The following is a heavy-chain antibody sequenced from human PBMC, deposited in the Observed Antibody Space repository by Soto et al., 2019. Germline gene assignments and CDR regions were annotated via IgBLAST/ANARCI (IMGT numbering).Heavy chain of an antibody. V-gene: IGHV3-73*01. CDR3: TRESGIQLWFDYYGMDV. J-gene: IGHJ6*02. CDR1: GFTFSGSA. CDR2: IRSKANSYAT. Sequence: GESLKISCAASGFTFSGSAMHWVRQASGKGLEWVGRIRSKANSYATAYAASVKGRFTISRDDSKNTAYLQMNSLKTEDTAVYYCTRESGIQLWFDYYGMDVWGQGTTVTVSS. D-gene: IGHD5-18*01.